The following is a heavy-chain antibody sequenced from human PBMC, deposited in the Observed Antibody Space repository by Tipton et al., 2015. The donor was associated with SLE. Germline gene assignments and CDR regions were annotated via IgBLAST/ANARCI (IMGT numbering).Heavy chain of an antibody. V-gene: IGHV5-10-1*01. CDR3: ARRGVVTADAFDI. J-gene: IGHJ3*02. D-gene: IGHD2-21*02. Sequence: GHVTISADKSISTAYLQWSSLKASDTAMYYCARRGVVTADAFDIWGQGTMVTVSS.